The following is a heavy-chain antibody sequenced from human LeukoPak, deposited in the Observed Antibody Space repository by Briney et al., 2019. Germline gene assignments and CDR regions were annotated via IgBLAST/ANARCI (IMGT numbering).Heavy chain of an antibody. CDR2: ISGSGGST. CDR1: GFTLSSYA. V-gene: IGHV3-23*01. CDR3: AKELSYYYGSGSYAMDV. D-gene: IGHD3-10*01. J-gene: IGHJ6*02. Sequence: PGGSLRLSCAASGFTLSSYAMSWVRQAPGKGLEWVSAISGSGGSTYYADSVKGRFTISRDNSKNTLYLQMNSLRAEDTAVYYCAKELSYYYGSGSYAMDVWGQGTTVTVSS.